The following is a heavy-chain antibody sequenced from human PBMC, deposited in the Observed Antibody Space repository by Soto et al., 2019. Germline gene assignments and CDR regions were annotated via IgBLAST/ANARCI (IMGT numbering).Heavy chain of an antibody. D-gene: IGHD3-10*01. Sequence: QVQLQESGPGLVKPSQTLSLTCTVSGFSISSGYHWSWVRQHPGKGLEWIGFVYYSGSTYFNPSLKRRVTISVDTSNNPCSLNLTSLTAADTAVYYCARVGSLVLVRRGAPFDYWGQGNLVTVSS. CDR2: VYYSGST. J-gene: IGHJ4*02. CDR1: GFSISSGYH. CDR3: ARVGSLVLVRRGAPFDY. V-gene: IGHV4-31*03.